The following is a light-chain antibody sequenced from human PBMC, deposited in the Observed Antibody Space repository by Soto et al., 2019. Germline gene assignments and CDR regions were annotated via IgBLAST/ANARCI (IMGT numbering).Light chain of an antibody. CDR1: QSVLYSSNNKNY. V-gene: IGKV4-1*01. CDR2: WAS. CDR3: QQYYSTWT. J-gene: IGKJ1*01. Sequence: DIVMTQSPDSLAVSLGERATINCKSCQSVLYSSNNKNYLAWYQQKPGQPPKLLIYWASTRESGVPDRFSGSGSGTDFTLTISSLQAEDVAVYYCQQYYSTWTFGQGTKVEIK.